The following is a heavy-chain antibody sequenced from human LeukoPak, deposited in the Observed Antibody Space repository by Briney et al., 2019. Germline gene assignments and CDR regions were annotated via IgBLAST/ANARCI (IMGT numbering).Heavy chain of an antibody. J-gene: IGHJ2*01. V-gene: IGHV3-30*01. CDR1: GFTFSYHA. CDR2: ISHDGTKK. D-gene: IGHD2-15*01. Sequence: PGGSLRLSCVASGFTFSYHAIHWVRKAPGKGLAWVAGISHDGTKKYFADSVQGRFTISRDNSKNVVYLQLNTVRREDTAAYYCARTESYCSETRCPYWYFDFWGRGTLVTVSS. CDR3: ARTESYCSETRCPYWYFDF.